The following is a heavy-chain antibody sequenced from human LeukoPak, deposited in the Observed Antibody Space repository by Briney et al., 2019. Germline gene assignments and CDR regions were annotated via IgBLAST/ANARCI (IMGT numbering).Heavy chain of an antibody. V-gene: IGHV3-30*02. Sequence: GGSLRLSCAASGFTFSSYGMHWVRQAPGKGLEWVAFIRYDGSNKYYADSVKGRFTISRDNSKNTLYLQMNSLRAEDTAVYYCASDVDTAMPDAFDIWGQGTMVTVSS. CDR2: IRYDGSNK. D-gene: IGHD5-18*01. CDR1: GFTFSSYG. CDR3: ASDVDTAMPDAFDI. J-gene: IGHJ3*02.